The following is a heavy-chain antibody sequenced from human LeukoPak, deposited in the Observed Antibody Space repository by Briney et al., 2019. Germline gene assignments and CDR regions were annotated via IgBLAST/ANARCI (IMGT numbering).Heavy chain of an antibody. CDR1: GYSFSNYW. D-gene: IGHD2-2*01. J-gene: IGHJ6*02. CDR2: IDPSDSHT. CDR3: ARRVVTPAEGMDV. Sequence: GESLQISCKASGYSFSNYWINWVRPMPGKGLEWVGRIDPSDSHTSYSSSLQGHVTISADKSISTAYLQWSSLKASDTAMYYCARRVVTPAEGMDVWGQGTTVTVSS. V-gene: IGHV5-10-1*01.